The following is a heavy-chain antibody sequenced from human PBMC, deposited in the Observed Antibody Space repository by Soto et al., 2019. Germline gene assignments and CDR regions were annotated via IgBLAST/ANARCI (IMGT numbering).Heavy chain of an antibody. J-gene: IGHJ4*02. D-gene: IGHD3-22*01. Sequence: SETLSLTCAVYGGSFSGYYWSWIRQPPGKGLEWIGEINHSERTNYNPSLKSRVTISVNTSKNQFSLKLSLVTASDTAVYYCARGFSIYDSSGYYYDYWGQGTLVTVSS. V-gene: IGHV4-34*01. CDR3: ARGFSIYDSSGYYYDY. CDR2: INHSERT. CDR1: GGSFSGYY.